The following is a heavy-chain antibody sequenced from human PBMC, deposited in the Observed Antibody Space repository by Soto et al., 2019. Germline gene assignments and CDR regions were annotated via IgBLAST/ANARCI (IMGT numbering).Heavy chain of an antibody. CDR3: ARILLYSSSWGNWFDP. D-gene: IGHD6-13*01. Sequence: SETLSLTCTVSGGSISSGGYYWSWIRQHPGKGLEWIGYIYYSGSTYYNPSLKSRVTISVDTSKNQFSLKLSSVTAADTAVYYCARILLYSSSWGNWFDPWGQGTLVTVSS. J-gene: IGHJ5*02. CDR1: GGSISSGGYY. V-gene: IGHV4-31*03. CDR2: IYYSGST.